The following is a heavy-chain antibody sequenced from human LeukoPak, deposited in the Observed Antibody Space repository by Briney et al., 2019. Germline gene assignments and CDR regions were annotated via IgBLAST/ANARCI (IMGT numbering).Heavy chain of an antibody. CDR3: ARGYSRAYYFDY. D-gene: IGHD6-13*01. V-gene: IGHV4-34*01. J-gene: IGHJ4*02. CDR2: INHSGST. CDR1: GGSFSGYY. Sequence: SETLSLTCAVYGGSFSGYYWSWIRQPPGKGLEWTGEINHSGSTNYNPSLKSRVTISVDTSKNQFSLNLSSVTAADTAVYYCARGYSRAYYFDYWGQGTLVTVSS.